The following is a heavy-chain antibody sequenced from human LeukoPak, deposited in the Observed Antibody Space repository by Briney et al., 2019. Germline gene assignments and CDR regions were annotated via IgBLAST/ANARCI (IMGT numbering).Heavy chain of an antibody. V-gene: IGHV1-69*05. CDR2: IIPIFGTA. Sequence: GASVKVSCKASGGTFSSYAISWVRQAPGQGLEWMGGIIPIFGTANYAQKFQGRVTITTDESTSTAYMELSSLRSEDTAAYYCARDRITIFGVVSDGFGYWGQGTLVTVSS. CDR1: GGTFSSYA. J-gene: IGHJ4*02. D-gene: IGHD3-3*01. CDR3: ARDRITIFGVVSDGFGY.